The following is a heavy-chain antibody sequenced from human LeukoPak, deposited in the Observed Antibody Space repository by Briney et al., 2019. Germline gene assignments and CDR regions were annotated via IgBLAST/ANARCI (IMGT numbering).Heavy chain of an antibody. CDR1: GYTFTSYG. CDR2: INPNSGGT. CDR3: ARLAVAEGDDY. J-gene: IGHJ4*02. D-gene: IGHD6-19*01. V-gene: IGHV1-2*06. Sequence: ASVKVSCKASGYTFTSYGISWVRQAPGQGLEWMGRINPNSGGTNYAQKFQGRVTMTRDTSISTAYMELSRLRSDDTAVYYCARLAVAEGDDYWGQGTLVTVSS.